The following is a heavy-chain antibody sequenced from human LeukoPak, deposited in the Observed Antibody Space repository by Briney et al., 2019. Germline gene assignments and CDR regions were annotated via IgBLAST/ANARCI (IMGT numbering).Heavy chain of an antibody. D-gene: IGHD1-14*01. J-gene: IGHJ4*02. Sequence: GGSLRLSCAASGFTFSNYGMYWVRQAPGKGLEWVAVIWSDGTNRLHADSVKGRFTISRDNSKNTLYLQMNSLTPEDTTVYYCVPAFKREAPPPGFDFWGQGTLVTVSS. V-gene: IGHV3-30*02. CDR3: VPAFKREAPPPGFDF. CDR2: IWSDGTNR. CDR1: GFTFSNYG.